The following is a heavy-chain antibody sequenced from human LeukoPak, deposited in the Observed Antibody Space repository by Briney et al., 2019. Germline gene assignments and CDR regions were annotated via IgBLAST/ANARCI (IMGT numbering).Heavy chain of an antibody. CDR3: TTGVIAATGNENDY. CDR1: GFTFSNAW. V-gene: IGHV3-15*01. D-gene: IGHD6-13*01. CDR2: IKSKIDGGTT. J-gene: IGHJ4*02. Sequence: GGSLRLSCAASGFTFSNAWMSWVRQAPGKGLEWVGRIKSKIDGGTTDYAAPVKGRFTISRDDSENTLYLQMNSQKTEDTTVYYCTTGVIAATGNENDYWGQGTLVTVSS.